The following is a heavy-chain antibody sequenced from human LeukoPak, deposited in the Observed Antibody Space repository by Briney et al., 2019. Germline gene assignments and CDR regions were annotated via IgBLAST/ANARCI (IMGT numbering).Heavy chain of an antibody. CDR1: GRSFSPYY. V-gene: IGHV4-59*01. Sequence: SETLSLTCSVSGRSFSPYYWSWIRQPPGKGLEWIGYFYDSGSTTYNPSLKSRVTISVDTSKNQFSLKMSSVTAADTAVYYCARDRTLYCSGGNCYSGGFDYWGQGTPVTVSS. CDR2: FYDSGST. D-gene: IGHD2-15*01. J-gene: IGHJ4*02. CDR3: ARDRTLYCSGGNCYSGGFDY.